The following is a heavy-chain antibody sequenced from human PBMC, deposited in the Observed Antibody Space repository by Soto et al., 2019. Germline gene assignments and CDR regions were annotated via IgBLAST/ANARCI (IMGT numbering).Heavy chain of an antibody. CDR2: INHSGST. CDR3: ARLNLPRRGFDI. V-gene: IGHV4-34*01. J-gene: IGHJ3*02. D-gene: IGHD3-10*01. Sequence: QVQLQQWGAGLLKPSETLSLTCAVYGGSFSGYYWSWIRQPPGKGLEWIGEINHSGSTNYNPSLKSRVTISVDTSKNQFSLKLSSVTAADTAVYYYARLNLPRRGFDIWGQGTMVTVSS. CDR1: GGSFSGYY.